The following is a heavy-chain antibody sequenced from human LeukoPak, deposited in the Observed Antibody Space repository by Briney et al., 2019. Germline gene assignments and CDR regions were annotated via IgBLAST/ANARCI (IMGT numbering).Heavy chain of an antibody. CDR2: ISYDGSNK. J-gene: IGHJ4*02. CDR1: GFTFSSYA. V-gene: IGHV3-30-3*01. Sequence: GRSLRLSCAASGFTFSSYAMHWVRQAPGKGLEWVAVISYDGSNKYYADSVKGRFTISRDNSKNTLYLQMNSLRAEDTAVYYCARGTSIAAAVPFDYWGQGTLVTVSS. CDR3: ARGTSIAAAVPFDY. D-gene: IGHD6-13*01.